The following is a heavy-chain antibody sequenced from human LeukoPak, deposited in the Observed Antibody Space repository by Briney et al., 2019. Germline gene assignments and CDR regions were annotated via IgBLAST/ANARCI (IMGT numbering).Heavy chain of an antibody. D-gene: IGHD6-13*01. J-gene: IGHJ5*02. CDR2: ISGSGGST. Sequence: PGGSLRLSCAASGFTFSGYSMSWVRQAPGKGLEWVSAISGSGGSTYYADSVKGRFTISRDNSKNTLYLQMNSLRAEDTAVYYCAKDPSRSSSWYGNWFDPWGQGTLVTVSS. V-gene: IGHV3-23*01. CDR1: GFTFSGYS. CDR3: AKDPSRSSSWYGNWFDP.